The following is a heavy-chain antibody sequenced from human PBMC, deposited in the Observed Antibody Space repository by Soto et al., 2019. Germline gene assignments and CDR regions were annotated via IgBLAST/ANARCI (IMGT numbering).Heavy chain of an antibody. CDR2: ISSSGSTI. J-gene: IGHJ4*02. CDR1: GGTVSDYY. CDR3: ATRAYDSSGYYYVIDY. V-gene: IGHV3-11*01. Sequence: SLRLSCAASGGTVSDYYMSWIRQAPGKGLEWVSYISSSGSTIYYADSVKGRFTISRDNAKNSLYLQMNSLRAEDTAVYYCATRAYDSSGYYYVIDYWGQGPLVTAPQ. D-gene: IGHD3-22*01.